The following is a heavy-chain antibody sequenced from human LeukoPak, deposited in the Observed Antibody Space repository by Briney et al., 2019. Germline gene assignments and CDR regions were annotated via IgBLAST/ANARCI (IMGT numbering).Heavy chain of an antibody. Sequence: PSETLTLTCTVSGGTISSYYWSWIRQPAGKGLKWIGRIYTSGSTNYNPSLKSRVTMSVDTSKNQFSLKLRSVTAADTAVYYCARVVSPCSGGSCYPGDYYYYMDVWGKGTTVTVSS. V-gene: IGHV4-4*07. D-gene: IGHD2-15*01. CDR2: IYTSGST. J-gene: IGHJ6*03. CDR1: GGTISSYY. CDR3: ARVVSPCSGGSCYPGDYYYYMDV.